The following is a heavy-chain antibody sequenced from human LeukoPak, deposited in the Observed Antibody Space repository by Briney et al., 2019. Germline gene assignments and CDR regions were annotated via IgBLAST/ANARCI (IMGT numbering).Heavy chain of an antibody. V-gene: IGHV4-39*07. CDR1: GGSISSSSYY. CDR2: IYYSGST. J-gene: IGHJ6*03. CDR3: ARGVGATRYYYYMDV. D-gene: IGHD1-26*01. Sequence: SETLSLTCTVSGGSISSSSYYWGWIRQPPGKGLEWIGSIYYSGSTYYNPSLKSRVTISVDTSKNQFSLKLSSVTAADTAVYYCARGVGATRYYYYMDVWGKGTTVTVSS.